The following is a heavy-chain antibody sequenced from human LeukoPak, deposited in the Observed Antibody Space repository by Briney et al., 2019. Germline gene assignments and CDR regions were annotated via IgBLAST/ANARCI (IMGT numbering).Heavy chain of an antibody. CDR2: INSDGSST. J-gene: IGHJ4*02. V-gene: IGHV3-74*01. Sequence: GGSLRLSCAASGFTFSSYWMHWVRQAPGKELVWVSRINSDGSSTSYADSVKGRFTISRDSAKNTLYLQMNSLRAEDTAVYYCARDLSDYYDFWSGRNYFDYWGQGTLVTVSS. D-gene: IGHD3-3*01. CDR3: ARDLSDYYDFWSGRNYFDY. CDR1: GFTFSSYW.